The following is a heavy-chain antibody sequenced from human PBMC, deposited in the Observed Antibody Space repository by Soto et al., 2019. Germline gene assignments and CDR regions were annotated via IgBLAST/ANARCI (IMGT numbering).Heavy chain of an antibody. J-gene: IGHJ3*02. Sequence: QITFKESGPTLVKPTQTLTLTCTFSGLSLSTNGVGVGWIRQPPGKALEWLALIYWDNDKRYSPSLKSRLTITNETSKNPMVLTMTRMDPVDTVTYYCPHDSAVVASTDGAFDIWGQGTMGTVCS. CDR3: PHDSAVVASTDGAFDI. CDR2: IYWDNDK. CDR1: GLSLSTNGVG. V-gene: IGHV2-5*02. D-gene: IGHD4-17*01.